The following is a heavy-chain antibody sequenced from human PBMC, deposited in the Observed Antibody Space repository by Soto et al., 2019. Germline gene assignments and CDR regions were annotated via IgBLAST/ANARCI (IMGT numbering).Heavy chain of an antibody. CDR3: ARDGTYNWV. J-gene: IGHJ4*02. CDR2: IFRIGDT. CDR1: GFTVSNNY. V-gene: IGHV3-66*01. D-gene: IGHD1-1*01. Sequence: ELPLVASGGGLVQPGGSLRLSCAASGFTVSNNYVRWVRQAPGKGLEWFSLIFRIGDTLYADSVKGRFTISRDSSSNTLYLQMNSLRVEDTAVYYCARDGTYNWVGGQGIHVTVSS.